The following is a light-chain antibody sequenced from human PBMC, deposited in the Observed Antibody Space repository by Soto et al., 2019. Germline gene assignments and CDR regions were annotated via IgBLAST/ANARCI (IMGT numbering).Light chain of an antibody. V-gene: IGKV3-11*01. Sequence: IRLTQSPATLSLSPGERATLSCRASQGVSSYLAWYQQKPGQAPRLLIYDASNRATGIPARFSGSGSGTDFTLTISSLEPEDFAVYYCQQYNTWPPITFGQGTRLEIK. CDR2: DAS. CDR1: QGVSSY. CDR3: QQYNTWPPIT. J-gene: IGKJ5*01.